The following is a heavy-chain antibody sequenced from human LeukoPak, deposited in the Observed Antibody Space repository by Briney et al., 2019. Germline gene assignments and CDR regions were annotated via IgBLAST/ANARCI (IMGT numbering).Heavy chain of an antibody. V-gene: IGHV3-21*01. Sequence: GGSLRLSCAASGFTFSSYSMNWVRQAPGKGLEWVSSISSSSSYIYYADSVKGRFSISRDNAKNSLCLQMNSLRAEDTAVYYCARDPIEMATISRGAFDIWGQGTMVTVSS. D-gene: IGHD5-24*01. CDR3: ARDPIEMATISRGAFDI. CDR1: GFTFSSYS. J-gene: IGHJ3*02. CDR2: ISSSSSYI.